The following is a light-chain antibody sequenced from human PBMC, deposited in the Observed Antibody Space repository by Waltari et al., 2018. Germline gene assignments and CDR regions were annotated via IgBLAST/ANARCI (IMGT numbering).Light chain of an antibody. CDR3: QVWDSVTDPWV. J-gene: IGLJ3*02. CDR1: SIESKM. Sequence: SYVLTQPPSVSVAPGQTARITCGGNSIESKMVHWYQRKPGQAPVLVVYDDNHRPSGIPERFSGSNFGNTATRTISRVEAGDEADYLCQVWDSVTDPWVFGGGTKLTV. V-gene: IGLV3-21*02. CDR2: DDN.